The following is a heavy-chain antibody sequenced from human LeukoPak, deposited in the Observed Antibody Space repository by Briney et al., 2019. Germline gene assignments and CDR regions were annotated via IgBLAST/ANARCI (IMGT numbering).Heavy chain of an antibody. Sequence: PSETLSLTCAVYGGSFSGYYWSWIRQPPGKGLEWIGEINRSGSTNYNPSLKSRVTTSVDTSKNQFSLKLSSVTAADTAVYYCARPLGYSYGYGYWGQGTLVTVSS. V-gene: IGHV4-34*01. CDR2: INRSGST. J-gene: IGHJ4*02. CDR3: ARPLGYSYGYGY. CDR1: GGSFSGYY. D-gene: IGHD5-18*01.